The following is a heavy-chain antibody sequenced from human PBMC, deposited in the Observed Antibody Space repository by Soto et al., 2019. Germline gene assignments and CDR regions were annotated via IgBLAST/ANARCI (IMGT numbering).Heavy chain of an antibody. CDR1: GFTFSSYA. V-gene: IGHV3-23*01. CDR3: AKEMGRDYWCFDL. CDR2: SRDSGGRT. J-gene: IGHJ2*01. Sequence: EVQLLESGGDLVQPGGSLRLSCAASGFTFSSYAMSWVRQAPGKGLEWVSTSRDSGGRTYYADSVKGRFTISRDNSKKALYGQMISLRAEDTAVYYCAKEMGRDYWCFDLWGRGNLVTVSS.